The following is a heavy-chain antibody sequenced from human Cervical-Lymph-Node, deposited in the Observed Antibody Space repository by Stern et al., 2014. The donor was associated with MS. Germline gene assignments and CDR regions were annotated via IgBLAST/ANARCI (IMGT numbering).Heavy chain of an antibody. D-gene: IGHD3-3*01. J-gene: IGHJ6*02. CDR1: GFTFSSYA. CDR3: ARDWTTYYDFWSGYYYYYGMDV. CDR2: ISYDGSNK. V-gene: IGHV3-30-3*01. Sequence: DQLVESGGGVVQPGRSLRLSCAASGFTFSSYAMHWVRQAPGKGLEWVAVISYDGSNKYYADSVKGRFTISRDNSKNTLYLQMNSLRAEDTAVYYCARDWTTYYDFWSGYYYYYGMDVWGQGTTVTVSS.